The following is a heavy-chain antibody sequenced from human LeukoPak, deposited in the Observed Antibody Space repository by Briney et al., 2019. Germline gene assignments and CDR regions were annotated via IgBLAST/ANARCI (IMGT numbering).Heavy chain of an antibody. V-gene: IGHV3-48*03. CDR3: AREYYDSSSYDFDY. D-gene: IGHD3-22*01. CDR1: GFTFSSYE. Sequence: GGSLRLSCAASGFTFSSYEMNWVRQAPGKGLEWVSYISSSGSTIYYADSVKGRFTISRDNAKNSLYLQMNSLRAEDTAVYYCAREYYDSSSYDFDYWGQGTLVTVSS. J-gene: IGHJ4*02. CDR2: ISSSGSTI.